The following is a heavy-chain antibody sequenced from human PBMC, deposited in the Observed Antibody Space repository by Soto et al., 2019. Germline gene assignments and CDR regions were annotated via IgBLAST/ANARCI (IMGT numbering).Heavy chain of an antibody. CDR2: ISWNSGTI. Sequence: ESGGGLVQPGRSLRLSCAASGFTFDDYAMHWVRQAPGKGLEWVSGISWNSGTIVYADSVKGRFTISRDNAKNSPYLQMNRVRGEDTALYYCAKDMRGGSSSSRYYYGLDVWGQGTTVTVSS. D-gene: IGHD6-13*01. J-gene: IGHJ6*02. V-gene: IGHV3-9*01. CDR1: GFTFDDYA. CDR3: AKDMRGGSSSSRYYYGLDV.